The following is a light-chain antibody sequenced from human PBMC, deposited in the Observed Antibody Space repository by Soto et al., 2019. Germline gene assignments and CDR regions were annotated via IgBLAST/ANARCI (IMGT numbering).Light chain of an antibody. V-gene: IGLV1-47*01. J-gene: IGLJ1*01. CDR1: TSNIGTNY. CDR2: RNN. CDR3: AAWDDSLSGNYV. Sequence: QSALTQPPSASGAPGQRVTISCSGSTSNIGTNYVYWYHQLPGTAPKLLISRNNQRPSGVPDRFSGSKSGTSASLAISGLRSEDEGDYYCAAWDDSLSGNYVFGNGTKVTVL.